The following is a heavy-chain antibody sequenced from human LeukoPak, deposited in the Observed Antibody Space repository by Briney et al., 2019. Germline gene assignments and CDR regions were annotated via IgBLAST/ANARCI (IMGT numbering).Heavy chain of an antibody. V-gene: IGHV4-59*01. J-gene: IGHJ4*02. CDR2: IYYSGST. CDR3: ASGGFGELPTFDY. D-gene: IGHD3-10*01. CDR1: GGSISSYY. Sequence: SETLSLTCTVSGGSISSYYWSWIRQPPGKGLEWIGYIYYSGSTNYNPSLKSRVTISVDTSKNQFSLKLSSVTAADTAVYYCASGGFGELPTFDYWGQGTLVPGSS.